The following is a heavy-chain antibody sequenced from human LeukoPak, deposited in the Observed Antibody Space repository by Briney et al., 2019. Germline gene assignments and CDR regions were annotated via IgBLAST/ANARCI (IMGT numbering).Heavy chain of an antibody. CDR1: RFTFSDYY. D-gene: IGHD3-22*01. CDR3: ARDRGPAGYLDY. V-gene: IGHV3-11*01. CDR2: ISGSGTTI. Sequence: GGSLRLSCAGSRFTFSDYYMSWTRQAPGKELEWVSYISGSGTTILYADSVKGRFTISRDNAKNSVYLQMDSLRAEDTALYYCARDRGPAGYLDYWGQGTLVTVSS. J-gene: IGHJ4*02.